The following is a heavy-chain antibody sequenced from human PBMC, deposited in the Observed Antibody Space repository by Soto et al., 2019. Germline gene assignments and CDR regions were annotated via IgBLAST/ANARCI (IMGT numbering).Heavy chain of an antibody. D-gene: IGHD3-3*01. Sequence: SVKVSCKASGGTFSSYAISWVRQAPGQGLEWMGGIIPIFGTANYAQKFQGRVTITADESTSTAYMELSSLRSEDTAVYYCARGGRATTFGVVSPYYYYYGMDVWGQGTTVTVSS. J-gene: IGHJ6*02. CDR2: IIPIFGTA. V-gene: IGHV1-69*13. CDR3: ARGGRATTFGVVSPYYYYYGMDV. CDR1: GGTFSSYA.